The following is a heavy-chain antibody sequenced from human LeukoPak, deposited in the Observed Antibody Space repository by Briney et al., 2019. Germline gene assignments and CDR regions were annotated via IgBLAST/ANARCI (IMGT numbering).Heavy chain of an antibody. CDR1: GGSFSGYY. CDR2: INHSGST. V-gene: IGHV4-34*01. CDR3: ARGPRITMVRGVIPEPFDY. Sequence: SETLSLTCAVYGGSFSGYYWSWIRQPPGKGLEWIGEINHSGSTNYNPSLKSRVTISVGTSKNQFSLKLSSVTAADTAVYYCARGPRITMVRGVIPEPFDYWGQGTLVTVSS. D-gene: IGHD3-10*01. J-gene: IGHJ4*02.